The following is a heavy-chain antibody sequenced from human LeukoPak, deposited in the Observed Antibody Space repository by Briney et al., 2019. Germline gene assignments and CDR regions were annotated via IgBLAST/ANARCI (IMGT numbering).Heavy chain of an antibody. CDR3: ASGFRTPYYYDSSGRFDY. V-gene: IGHV1-2*02. CDR1: GYTFTGYY. J-gene: IGHJ4*02. CDR2: INPNSGGT. D-gene: IGHD3-22*01. Sequence: GASVKVSFKASGYTFTGYYMHWVRQAPGQGLEWMGWINPNSGGTNYAQKFQGRITMTRDTSISTAYIELSRLRSDDTAVYYCASGFRTPYYYDSSGRFDYWGQGTLVTVSS.